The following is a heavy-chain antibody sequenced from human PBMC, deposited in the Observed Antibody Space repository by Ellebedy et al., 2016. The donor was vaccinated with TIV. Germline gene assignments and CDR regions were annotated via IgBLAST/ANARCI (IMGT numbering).Heavy chain of an antibody. CDR3: ARGGNYYTSSGDYRYYFDY. CDR2: ISWYDGNT. J-gene: IGHJ4*02. Sequence: AASVTVSCKASVYTFTSFGIIWVRQAPGQGLEWMGWISWYDGNTKYGQTFQGRPTMTTDTSTSTAYMELRSLRPDDTAVYFCARGGNYYTSSGDYRYYFDYWGQGTLVTVSS. V-gene: IGHV1-18*01. CDR1: VYTFTSFG. D-gene: IGHD2-21*02.